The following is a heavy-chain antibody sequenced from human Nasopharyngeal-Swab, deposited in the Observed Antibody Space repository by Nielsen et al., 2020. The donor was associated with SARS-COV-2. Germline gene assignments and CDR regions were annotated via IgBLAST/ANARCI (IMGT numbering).Heavy chain of an antibody. CDR1: GFTFSSYG. CDR3: AREKWELGGFDY. Sequence: GESLKLSCAASGFTFSSYGMHWVRQAPGKGLEWVAVIWYDGSNKYYADSVKGRFTISRDNSKNTLYLQMNSLRAEDTAVYYCAREKWELGGFDYWGQGTLVTVSS. CDR2: IWYDGSNK. D-gene: IGHD1-26*01. J-gene: IGHJ4*02. V-gene: IGHV3-33*01.